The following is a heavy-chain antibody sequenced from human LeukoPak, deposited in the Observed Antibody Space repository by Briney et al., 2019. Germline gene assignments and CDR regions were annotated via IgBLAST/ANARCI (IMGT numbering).Heavy chain of an antibody. Sequence: GGSLRLSGAASGFTFRSYAMSWVGQAPGKGLRWVSAISGSCGSTYYADSVKGRFTISRENSKTTLYLQMNSLRAQDTAVYSCASEEVVRGFDYWGQGTLVTVSS. CDR3: ASEEVVRGFDY. CDR2: ISGSCGST. D-gene: IGHD4-23*01. V-gene: IGHV3-23*01. J-gene: IGHJ4*02. CDR1: GFTFRSYA.